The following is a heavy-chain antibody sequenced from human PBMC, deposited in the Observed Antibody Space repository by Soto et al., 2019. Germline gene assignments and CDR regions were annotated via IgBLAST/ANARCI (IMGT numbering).Heavy chain of an antibody. CDR3: ASGGTSGWLKGAYDV. D-gene: IGHD6-13*01. Sequence: QVQLVQSGAEVKKPGSSVKVSCKASGGTLNKHAITWVRRAPGQGLEWLGGMIPMFGIPNYPQKFQARVTITADDPTNTSHMELHSLTSDDTAVYYCASGGTSGWLKGAYDVWGQGTMVTVSS. V-gene: IGHV1-69*01. CDR2: MIPMFGIP. CDR1: GGTLNKHA. J-gene: IGHJ3*01.